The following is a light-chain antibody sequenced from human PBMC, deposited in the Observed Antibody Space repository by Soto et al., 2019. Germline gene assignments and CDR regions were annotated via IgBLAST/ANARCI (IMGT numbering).Light chain of an antibody. CDR2: LAS. CDR3: MQGVQMPPIT. Sequence: DIVMTQSPLSLPVTAGEPASISCRSSQSLQHSNGYNYLDWYFQKPGQSPQLLIYLASHRASGVPVRFSGSGSGTDFTLNISRVEAEDVGPYYCMQGVQMPPITFGQGTRLEIK. V-gene: IGKV2-28*01. J-gene: IGKJ5*01. CDR1: QSLQHSNGYNY.